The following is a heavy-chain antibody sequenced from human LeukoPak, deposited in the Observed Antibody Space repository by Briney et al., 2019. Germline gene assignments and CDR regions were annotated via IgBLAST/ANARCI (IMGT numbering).Heavy chain of an antibody. J-gene: IGHJ4*02. V-gene: IGHV1-18*01. D-gene: IGHD6-13*01. CDR2: ISAYNGNT. Sequence: ASVKVSCKASGYTFTSYGISWVRRAPGQGLEWMGWISAYNGNTNYAQKLQGRVTMTTDTSTSTAYMELRSLRSDDTAVYYCARNIAAAGPLDYWGQGTLVTVSS. CDR3: ARNIAAAGPLDY. CDR1: GYTFTSYG.